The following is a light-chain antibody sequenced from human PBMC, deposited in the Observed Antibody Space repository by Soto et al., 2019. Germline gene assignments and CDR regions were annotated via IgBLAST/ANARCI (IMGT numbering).Light chain of an antibody. CDR2: GAS. CDR3: QHYLIAPFT. J-gene: IGKJ3*01. V-gene: IGKV3-20*01. Sequence: EIVLTQSPGILSLSPGERATLACRASQSISSDHLAWYQQRPGQSPRLLIYGASSRTTGVPDRFSGSGSGTDFTLTISRRETEDFAVYYLQHYLIAPFTLGPGTKVDIK. CDR1: QSISSDH.